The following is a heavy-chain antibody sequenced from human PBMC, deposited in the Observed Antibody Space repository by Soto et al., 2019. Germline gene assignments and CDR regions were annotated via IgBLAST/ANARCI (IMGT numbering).Heavy chain of an antibody. CDR2: ITGSGKDK. J-gene: IGHJ4*02. V-gene: IGHV3-21*01. CDR3: VKEVEGFYH. CDR1: GFTFSSHT. Sequence: EVQLVESGGGLVKPGGSLRLSCAASGFTFSSHTMNWVRQAPGKGLEWVSSITGSGKDKFYAGSVKGRFTISSDNADNSLYLHMNSLTAEDTAVYYCVKEVEGFYHWRQGTLVTVSS. D-gene: IGHD1-1*01.